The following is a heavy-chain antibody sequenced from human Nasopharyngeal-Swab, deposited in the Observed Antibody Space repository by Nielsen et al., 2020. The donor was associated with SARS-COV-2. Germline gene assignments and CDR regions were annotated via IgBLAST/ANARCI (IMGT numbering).Heavy chain of an antibody. V-gene: IGHV1-3*01. D-gene: IGHD3-3*01. CDR2: INAGNGNT. Sequence: WVRHAPGQGLEWMGWINAGNGNTKYSQKFQGRVTITRDTSASTAYMELSSLRSEDTAVYYCARNFGVVSSTSPPDAFDIWGQGAMVTVSS. J-gene: IGHJ3*02. CDR3: ARNFGVVSSTSPPDAFDI.